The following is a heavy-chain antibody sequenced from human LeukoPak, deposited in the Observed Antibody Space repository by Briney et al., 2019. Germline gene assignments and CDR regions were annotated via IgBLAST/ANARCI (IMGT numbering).Heavy chain of an antibody. J-gene: IGHJ4*02. Sequence: PGGSLRLSCAASGFTFSDYYMSWIRQAPGKGLEWISYITNGGSTMYYADSVKGRFTISRDNAKKSLYLQMNSLRAEDTAVYYCARDPFYSYGYFDYWGQGTLVTVSS. V-gene: IGHV3-11*04. D-gene: IGHD5-18*01. CDR2: ITNGGSTM. CDR1: GFTFSDYY. CDR3: ARDPFYSYGYFDY.